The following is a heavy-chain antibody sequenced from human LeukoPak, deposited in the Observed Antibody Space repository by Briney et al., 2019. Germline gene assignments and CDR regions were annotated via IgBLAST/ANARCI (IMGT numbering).Heavy chain of an antibody. Sequence: GGSLRLSCAASGFTFSSYAMSWVRQAPGKGLEWVSAISGSGGSTYYADSVKGRFTISRDNSKNTLYLQMNSLRAEDTAVYYCAKVGYCSSTGCYWRGTYYFDYWGQGTLVTVSS. CDR2: ISGSGGST. V-gene: IGHV3-23*01. J-gene: IGHJ4*02. D-gene: IGHD2-2*01. CDR1: GFTFSSYA. CDR3: AKVGYCSSTGCYWRGTYYFDY.